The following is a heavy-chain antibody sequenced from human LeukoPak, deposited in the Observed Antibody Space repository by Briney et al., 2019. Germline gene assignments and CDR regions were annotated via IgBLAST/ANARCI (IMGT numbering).Heavy chain of an antibody. Sequence: GGSLTLSCAASGFPFSSYAMRWARQAPGKGLEWVPPNSGSGGRTYYADSEKRRYNIPIDNSKNTLYLQMNSLRAEDTAVYYCAKGSGGYYYDSSTWGQGTMVTVSS. V-gene: IGHV3-23*01. CDR2: NSGSGGRT. CDR3: AKGSGGYYYDSST. J-gene: IGHJ3*01. D-gene: IGHD3-22*01. CDR1: GFPFSSYA.